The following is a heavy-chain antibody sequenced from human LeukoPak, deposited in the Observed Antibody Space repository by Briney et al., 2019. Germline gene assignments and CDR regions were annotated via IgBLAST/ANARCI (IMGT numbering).Heavy chain of an antibody. Sequence: GGSLRLSCAASGFTFSSYAMSWVRQAPGKGREWVSAISGSGGSTYYADSVKGRFTISRDNSKNTLYLQMNSLRAEDTAVYYCAVFISVSGSVWGQGTLVTVSS. J-gene: IGHJ4*02. V-gene: IGHV3-23*01. CDR3: AVFISVSGSV. CDR2: ISGSGGST. CDR1: GFTFSSYA. D-gene: IGHD1-14*01.